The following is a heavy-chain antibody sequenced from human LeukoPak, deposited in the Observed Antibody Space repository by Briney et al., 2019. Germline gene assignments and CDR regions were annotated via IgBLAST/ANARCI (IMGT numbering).Heavy chain of an antibody. D-gene: IGHD6-6*01. V-gene: IGHV4-61*08. CDR2: IYYSGST. J-gene: IGHJ4*02. Sequence: PSETLSLTCTVPGGSISYGGYYWSWIRQPPGKGLEWIGYIYYSGSTNYNPSLKSRVTISVDTSKNQFSLKLSSVTAADTAVYYCARQSQQLVPFDYWGQGTLVTVSS. CDR1: GGSISYGGYY. CDR3: ARQSQQLVPFDY.